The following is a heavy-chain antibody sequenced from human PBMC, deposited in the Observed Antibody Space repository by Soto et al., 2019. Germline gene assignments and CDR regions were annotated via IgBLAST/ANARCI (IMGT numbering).Heavy chain of an antibody. CDR3: AKRATTVPTPGNYFDS. J-gene: IGHJ4*02. D-gene: IGHD2-15*01. Sequence: EVQLLESGGGLVHPGGSLRLSCVASGFSFSDDSMTWVRQGPGRGLEWVATLTRTGTTFYADSVKGRFTISRDNSRNTLALQMFSLRAEDTARYYCAKRATTVPTPGNYFDSWGQGTLVTVSS. CDR1: GFSFSDDS. V-gene: IGHV3-23*01. CDR2: LTRTGTT.